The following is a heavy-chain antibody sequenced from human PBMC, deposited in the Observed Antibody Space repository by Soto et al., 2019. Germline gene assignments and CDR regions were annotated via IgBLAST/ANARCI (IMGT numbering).Heavy chain of an antibody. V-gene: IGHV1-18*04. J-gene: IGHJ4*02. CDR2: ISPYDGNT. CDR3: ARGPHYPESGSPSWSTTD. Sequence: QVQLVQSGAEVKKPGASVKVSCKASGYTFSSYGVSWVRQAPGQGLEWMGWISPYDGNTNYAQKLQGRVTMTTDTSTSTVFMELRSLRSDDTAVYYCARGPHYPESGSPSWSTTDWGQGTLVTVS. CDR1: GYTFSSYG. D-gene: IGHD3-10*01.